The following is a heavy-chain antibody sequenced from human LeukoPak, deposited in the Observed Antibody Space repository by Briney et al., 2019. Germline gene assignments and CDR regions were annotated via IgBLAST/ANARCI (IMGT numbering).Heavy chain of an antibody. CDR3: ARWVGSVGATSAFDI. D-gene: IGHD1-26*01. CDR2: TNPNSGGT. J-gene: IGHJ3*02. V-gene: IGHV1-2*02. CDR1: GYTFTGYY. Sequence: ASVKVSCKASGYTFTGYYMHWVRQAPGQGLEWMGWTNPNSGGTNYAQKFQGRVTMTRDTSISTAYMELSRLRSGDTAVYYCARWVGSVGATSAFDIWGQGTMVTVSS.